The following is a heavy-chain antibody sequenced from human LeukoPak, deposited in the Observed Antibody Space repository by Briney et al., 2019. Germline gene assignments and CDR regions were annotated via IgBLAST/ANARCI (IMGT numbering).Heavy chain of an antibody. J-gene: IGHJ4*02. CDR2: ISSSSSYI. D-gene: IGHD2-15*01. CDR1: GFTFSSYS. CDR3: AGGEANCSGGSCQFPFDY. V-gene: IGHV3-21*01. Sequence: GGSLRLSCAASGFTFSSYSMNWVRQAPGKGLEWVSSISSSSSYIYYADSVKGRFTISRDNAKNSLYLQMYSLRAEDTAVYYCAGGEANCSGGSCQFPFDYWGQGTLVTVSS.